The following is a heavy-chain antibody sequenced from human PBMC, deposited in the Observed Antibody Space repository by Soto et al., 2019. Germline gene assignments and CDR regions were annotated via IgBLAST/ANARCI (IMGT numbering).Heavy chain of an antibody. V-gene: IGHV4-59*01. J-gene: IGHJ4*02. CDR3: ARASYDGSGSPPPSD. D-gene: IGHD3-10*01. Sequence: SANLSLTCTVSGGSMSEYFWSWIRQSPGKGLGWIGYIYYLGSTDYNPSLKSRVTISVDTSKRQFSLRLTSVSAADTAVYYCARASYDGSGSPPPSDWGQGTHVTVYS. CDR1: GGSMSEYF. CDR2: IYYLGST.